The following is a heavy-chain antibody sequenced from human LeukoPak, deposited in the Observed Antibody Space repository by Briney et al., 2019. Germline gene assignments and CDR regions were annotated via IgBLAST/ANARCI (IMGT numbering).Heavy chain of an antibody. V-gene: IGHV3-66*01. CDR2: IYSGGST. CDR3: ARGEKISVAGEGLGH. J-gene: IGHJ4*02. Sequence: GGSLRLSCAASGFTVSSNYMSWVRQAPGKGLEWVSVIYSGGSTYYADSVKARFTISRDNSKNTLYLQMNSLRAEDTAVYYCARGEKISVAGEGLGHWGQGTLVTVSS. CDR1: GFTVSSNY. D-gene: IGHD6-19*01.